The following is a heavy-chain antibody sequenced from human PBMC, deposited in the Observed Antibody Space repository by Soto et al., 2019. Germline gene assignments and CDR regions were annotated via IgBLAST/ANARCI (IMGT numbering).Heavy chain of an antibody. D-gene: IGHD4-17*01. Sequence: PGGSLRLSCAASGFTFSNAWMSWIRQAPGKWLEWVGRIKSKTDGGTTDYAAPVKGRFTISRDDSKNTLYLQMNSLKTEDTAVYYCTTVSGEPLAYPFDYWGQGXLVTVYS. CDR2: IKSKTDGGTT. CDR1: GFTFSNAW. V-gene: IGHV3-15*01. J-gene: IGHJ4*02. CDR3: TTVSGEPLAYPFDY.